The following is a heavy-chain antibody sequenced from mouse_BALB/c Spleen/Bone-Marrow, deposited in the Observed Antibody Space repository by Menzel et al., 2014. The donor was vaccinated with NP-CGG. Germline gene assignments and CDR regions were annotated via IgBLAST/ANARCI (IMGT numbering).Heavy chain of an antibody. Sequence: QVQLKDSGPGLVAPSQSLSITCTVSGFSLTNYGVHWVRQPPGKGLEWLVVIWSDGNTTYNSALKSRLSISKDRSKSQVFLKMNSLQTDDTAMYYCARNPYGNYAMDYWGQGTSVTVSS. CDR1: GFSLTNYG. D-gene: IGHD2-10*02. J-gene: IGHJ4*01. CDR3: ARNPYGNYAMDY. CDR2: IWSDGNT. V-gene: IGHV2-6*02.